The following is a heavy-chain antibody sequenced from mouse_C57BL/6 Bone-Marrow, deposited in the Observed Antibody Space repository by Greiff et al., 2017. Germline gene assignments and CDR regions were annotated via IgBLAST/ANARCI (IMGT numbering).Heavy chain of an antibody. Sequence: EVKLVESGGGLVKPGGSLKLSCAASGFTFSDYGMHWVRQAPEKGLEWVAYISSGSSTIYYADTVKGRFTISRDNAKNTLFLQMTSLRSEDTAMYYCARGVFYAMEYWGQEASVTVSS. CDR1: GFTFSDYG. CDR2: ISSGSSTI. CDR3: ARGVFYAMEY. J-gene: IGHJ4*01. V-gene: IGHV5-17*01.